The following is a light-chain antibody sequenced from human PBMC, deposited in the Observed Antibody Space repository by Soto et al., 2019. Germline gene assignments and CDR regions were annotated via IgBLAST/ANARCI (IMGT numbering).Light chain of an antibody. CDR2: ATS. CDR3: QKYGSSLTWT. CDR1: QSVSNTY. J-gene: IGKJ1*01. V-gene: IGKV3-20*01. Sequence: EIVLTQSPGTLSLSPGERATLSCRASQSVSNTYLAWYQQKPGQAPRLLIYATSSRATGIPDRFSGSGSGTDFTLTISRLEPEDFAVYYCQKYGSSLTWTFGQGTKVDIK.